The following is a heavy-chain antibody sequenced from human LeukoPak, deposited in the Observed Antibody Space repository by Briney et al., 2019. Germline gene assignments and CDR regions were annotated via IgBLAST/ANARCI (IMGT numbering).Heavy chain of an antibody. CDR1: GFTVTNAW. V-gene: IGHV3-15*01. D-gene: IGHD3-16*01. J-gene: IGHJ6*02. CDR3: TTVRGSGNFGLDV. Sequence: GGSLRLSCAASGFTVTNAWMSWVRQAPGEGLGLVGRVKDKTDGGTTDYAAPVKGRFTISRDDSKNTLFLQMNSLEIENTAVYYCTTVRGSGNFGLDVWGQGTTVTVSS. CDR2: VKDKTDGGTT.